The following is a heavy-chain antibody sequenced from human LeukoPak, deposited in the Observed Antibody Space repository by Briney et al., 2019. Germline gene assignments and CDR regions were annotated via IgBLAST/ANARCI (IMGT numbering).Heavy chain of an antibody. V-gene: IGHV1-8*01. CDR3: TRGSSGRHDY. CDR2: MNPNSGNT. CDR1: GYTFTSCD. J-gene: IGHJ4*02. Sequence: ASVKVSCKASGYTFTSCDINWVRQATGQGLEWIGWMNPNSGNTGYGQSFQGRVTMTRDNSISTAYMELSNLRSEDTAIYYCTRGSSGRHDYWGQGTLVTVSS. D-gene: IGHD6-19*01.